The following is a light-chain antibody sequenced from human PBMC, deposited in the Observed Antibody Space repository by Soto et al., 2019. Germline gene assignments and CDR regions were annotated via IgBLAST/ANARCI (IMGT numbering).Light chain of an antibody. Sequence: QSVLTQPASVSGSPGQSITISCTGTSSDVGGYNYVSWYQQHPGEAPKLMIYDVSNRPSGVSNRFSGSKSGNTASLTISGLQAEDEADYYCSSYTSSSSVVFGGGTKVTV. CDR2: DVS. J-gene: IGLJ2*01. CDR1: SSDVGGYNY. CDR3: SSYTSSSSVV. V-gene: IGLV2-14*01.